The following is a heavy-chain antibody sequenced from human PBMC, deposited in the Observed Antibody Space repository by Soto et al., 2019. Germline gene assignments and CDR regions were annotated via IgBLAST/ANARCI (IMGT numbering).Heavy chain of an antibody. CDR1: GGSISSCY. CDR3: ARDRSVAGSNYDAFDI. Sequence: PSETLSLTCTVSGGSISSCYWSWIRQPPGKGLEWIGYIYYSGSTNYNPSLKSRVTISVDTSKNQFSLKLSSVTAADTAVYYCARDRSVAGSNYDAFDIWGQGTMVTVSS. CDR2: IYYSGST. D-gene: IGHD6-19*01. V-gene: IGHV4-59*01. J-gene: IGHJ3*02.